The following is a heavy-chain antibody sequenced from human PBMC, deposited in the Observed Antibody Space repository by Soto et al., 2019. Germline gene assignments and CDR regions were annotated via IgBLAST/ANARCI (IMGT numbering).Heavy chain of an antibody. Sequence: PGGSLRLSCAASGFTFSSYGMHWVRQAPGKGLEWVAVISYDGSNKYYADSVKGRFTISRDNSKNTLYLQMNSLRAEDTAVYYCAKGYCSSPTCCIDYWGQGTLVTLSS. CDR1: GFTFSSYG. V-gene: IGHV3-30*18. J-gene: IGHJ4*02. CDR2: ISYDGSNK. D-gene: IGHD2-2*01. CDR3: AKGYCSSPTCCIDY.